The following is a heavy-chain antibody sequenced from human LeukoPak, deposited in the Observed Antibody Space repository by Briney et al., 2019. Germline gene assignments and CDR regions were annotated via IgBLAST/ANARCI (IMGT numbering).Heavy chain of an antibody. CDR3: AKDPHQEAAGYSWFDP. D-gene: IGHD6-13*01. Sequence: GGSLRLSCAASGFTFSSYAMSWVRQAPGKGLEWVSAISGSGGSTYYADSVKGRFTISRDNSKNTLYLQMNSLRAEDTAVYYCAKDPHQEAAGYSWFDPWGQGTLVTVSS. V-gene: IGHV3-23*01. CDR2: ISGSGGST. CDR1: GFTFSSYA. J-gene: IGHJ5*02.